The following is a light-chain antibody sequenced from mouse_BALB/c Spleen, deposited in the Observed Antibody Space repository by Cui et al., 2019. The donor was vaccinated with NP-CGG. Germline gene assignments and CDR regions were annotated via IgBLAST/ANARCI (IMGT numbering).Light chain of an antibody. CDR3: ALWYSNHWV. CDR1: TGAVTTSNY. Sequence: HAVVTHESPLTTSPGEAVTLTCRSSTGAVTTSNYANWVQEKPDHFFTGLIGGTNNRPPGVPARFSGSLIGDKAALTITGAQTEDEAIYFCALWYSNHWVFGGGTKLTVL. CDR2: GTN. J-gene: IGLJ1*01. V-gene: IGLV1*01.